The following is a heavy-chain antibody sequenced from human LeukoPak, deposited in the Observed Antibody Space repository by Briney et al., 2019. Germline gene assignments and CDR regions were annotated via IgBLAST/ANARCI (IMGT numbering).Heavy chain of an antibody. CDR1: EYTLTELS. CDR3: ATSVVVVPAAIVDGWFDP. J-gene: IGHJ5*02. D-gene: IGHD2-2*02. V-gene: IGHV1-24*01. Sequence: ASVKVSCKVSEYTLTELSMHWVRQAPGKGLEWMGGFDPEDGETIYAQKFQGRVTMTEDTSTDTAYMELSSLRSEDTAVYYCATSVVVVPAAIVDGWFDPWGQGTLVTVSS. CDR2: FDPEDGET.